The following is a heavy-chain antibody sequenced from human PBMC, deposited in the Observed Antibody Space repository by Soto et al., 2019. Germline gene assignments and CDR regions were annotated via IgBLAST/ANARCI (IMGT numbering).Heavy chain of an antibody. V-gene: IGHV4-34*01. CDR1: VGSFSAYY. CDR3: ARHRGYYDILTGYYTELNFDY. D-gene: IGHD3-9*01. Sequence: PAETLSLTCALYVGSFSAYYWSWIRQPPGKGLERIGEINHSGGTSYNPSLKSRVTISVDTSKSQFSLKLSSVTAADTAVYYCARHRGYYDILTGYYTELNFDYWGQGTLVTVPQ. J-gene: IGHJ4*02. CDR2: INHSGGT.